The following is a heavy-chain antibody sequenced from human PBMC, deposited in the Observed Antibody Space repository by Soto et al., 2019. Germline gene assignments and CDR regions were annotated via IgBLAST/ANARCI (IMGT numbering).Heavy chain of an antibody. D-gene: IGHD5-18*01. Sequence: PSETLSLTCSVSGGSIYNFFWSWIRQPPGKGLEWIGYIYYTGHTNYNPSLESRVSMSVDTSKNQFSLTLSSVTAADTAIYYCARGVTASDFWGQGNLVTVSS. CDR2: IYYTGHT. V-gene: IGHV4-59*01. J-gene: IGHJ4*02. CDR1: GGSIYNFF. CDR3: ARGVTASDF.